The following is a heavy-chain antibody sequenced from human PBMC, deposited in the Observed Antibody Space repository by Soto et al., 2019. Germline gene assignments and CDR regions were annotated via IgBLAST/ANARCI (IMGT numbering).Heavy chain of an antibody. CDR2: IYHSGST. D-gene: IGHD6-6*01. CDR3: ARDRGSSSSSYYYGMDV. J-gene: IGHJ6*02. CDR1: GGSISSSNW. V-gene: IGHV4-4*02. Sequence: QVQLQESGPGLVKPSGTLSLTCAVSGGSISSSNWWSWVRQPPGKGLEWIGEIYHSGSTNYNPSLKSRVTISVDKSKNQFSLKLSSVTAADTAVYYCARDRGSSSSSYYYGMDVWGQGTTVTVSS.